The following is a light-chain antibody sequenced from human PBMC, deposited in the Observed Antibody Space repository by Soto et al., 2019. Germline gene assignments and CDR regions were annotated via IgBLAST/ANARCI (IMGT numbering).Light chain of an antibody. J-gene: IGLJ2*01. Sequence: QSVLTQPPSASGTPGQRVTISCSGSSSNIGSNTVNWYQQLPGTAPKLHIYSNNQRPSGVPDRFSGSKAGNSASLAISGLQVEDEGDYYCAAWDDSLNGVVFGGGTKVTVL. CDR2: SNN. CDR1: SSNIGSNT. V-gene: IGLV1-44*01. CDR3: AAWDDSLNGVV.